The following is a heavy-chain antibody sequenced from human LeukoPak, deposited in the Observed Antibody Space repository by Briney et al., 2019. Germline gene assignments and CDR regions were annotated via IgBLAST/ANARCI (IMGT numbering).Heavy chain of an antibody. CDR2: TYYSGST. D-gene: IGHD2-2*01. CDR1: GGSISSGGYY. J-gene: IGHJ6*03. Sequence: SDTLSLTCTVSGGSISSGGYYWSWIRQHPGKGLEWIGYTYYSGSTYYNPSLKSRVTISVDTSKNQFSLKLSSVTAADTAVYYCARSYCSSTSCSPYYYYYMDVWGKGTTVTVSS. CDR3: ARSYCSSTSCSPYYYYYMDV. V-gene: IGHV4-31*03.